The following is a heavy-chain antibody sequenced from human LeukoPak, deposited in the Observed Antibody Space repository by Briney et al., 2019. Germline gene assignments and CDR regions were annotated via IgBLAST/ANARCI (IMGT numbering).Heavy chain of an antibody. CDR2: INHSGST. CDR1: GGSFSGYY. D-gene: IGHD3-22*01. V-gene: IGHV4-34*01. Sequence: ETLSLTCAVYGGSFSGYYWSWIRQPPGKGLEWIGEINHSGSTNYNPSLKSRVTISVDTSKNQFSLKLSSVTAADTAVYYCARDYYDSSGYYRHGVDYWGQGTLVTVSS. J-gene: IGHJ4*02. CDR3: ARDYYDSSGYYRHGVDY.